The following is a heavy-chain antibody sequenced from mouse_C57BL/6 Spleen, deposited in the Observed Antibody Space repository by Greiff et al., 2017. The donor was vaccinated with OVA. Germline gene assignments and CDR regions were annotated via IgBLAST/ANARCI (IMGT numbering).Heavy chain of an antibody. V-gene: IGHV1-66*01. J-gene: IGHJ2*01. CDR3: AHYYGSSYENY. Sequence: VQRVESGPELVKPGASVKISCKASGYSFTSYYIHWVKQRPGQGLEWIGWIYPGSGNTKYNEKFKGKATLTADTSSSTAYMQLSSLTSEDSAVYYCAHYYGSSYENYWGQGTTLTVSS. D-gene: IGHD1-1*01. CDR2: IYPGSGNT. CDR1: GYSFTSYY.